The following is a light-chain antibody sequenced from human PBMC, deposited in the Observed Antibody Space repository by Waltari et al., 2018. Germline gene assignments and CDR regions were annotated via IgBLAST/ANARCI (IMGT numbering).Light chain of an antibody. CDR1: SSVVETYNL. CDR3: CSYAGGRPHVV. V-gene: IGLV2-23*01. J-gene: IGLJ2*01. CDR2: EGT. Sequence: QSALTQPASVSGSPGQPITIPCTGTSSVVETYNLVSWSQQHPGKDPKLMFYEGTKRPSGVSNRCSGSKSGNTASLTISGLQAEDEAHYYCCSYAGGRPHVVFGGGTQLTVL.